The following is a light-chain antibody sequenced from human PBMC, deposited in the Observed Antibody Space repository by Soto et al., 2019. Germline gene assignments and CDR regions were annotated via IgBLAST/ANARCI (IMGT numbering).Light chain of an antibody. CDR1: QSISSY. V-gene: IGKV1-39*01. CDR2: AAS. CDR3: QQSYSTPYT. J-gene: IGKJ2*01. Sequence: DIQMTQSPSSLSASVGDRVTITCRASQSISSYLNWYQQKPGKAPKPLIYAASSLQSGVTSRFSGSGSGPDFPLTISSLQPEDIATYHCQQSYSTPYTFGQGTKLEIK.